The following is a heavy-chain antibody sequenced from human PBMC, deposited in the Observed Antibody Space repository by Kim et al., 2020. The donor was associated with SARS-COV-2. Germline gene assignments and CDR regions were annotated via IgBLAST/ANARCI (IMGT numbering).Heavy chain of an antibody. D-gene: IGHD7-27*01. Sequence: GGPLRLSCAASGFTFGSHDMSWVRQAPGKGLEWVSSIGPSVATTFYADSVKGRFAISRDNSKNTLYLQMNSLRADDTALYFCARGLGTPDYLGQGALVTV. CDR1: GFTFGSHD. CDR2: IGPSVATT. J-gene: IGHJ4*02. V-gene: IGHV3-23*01. CDR3: ARGLGTPDY.